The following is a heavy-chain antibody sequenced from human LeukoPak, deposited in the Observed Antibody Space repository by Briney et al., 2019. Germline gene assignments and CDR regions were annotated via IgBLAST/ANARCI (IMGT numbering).Heavy chain of an antibody. D-gene: IGHD2/OR15-2a*01. Sequence: GGSLRLSCAASRFSFSSYSINWVRQAPGKGLEWVSYISGDGNAKHYTDPVKGRFTISRDNAKNALYLQMNSLRAEDTAVYFCARDYVYAFDYWGQGTLVTVSS. CDR1: RFSFSSYS. V-gene: IGHV3-48*01. CDR3: ARDYVYAFDY. J-gene: IGHJ4*02. CDR2: ISGDGNAK.